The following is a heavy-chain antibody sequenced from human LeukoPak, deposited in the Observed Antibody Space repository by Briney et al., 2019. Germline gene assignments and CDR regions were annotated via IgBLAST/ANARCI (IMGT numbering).Heavy chain of an antibody. J-gene: IGHJ4*02. D-gene: IGHD6-13*01. CDR3: ARGDAASVLKAADY. Sequence: AVISYDGTNKYYADSVKGQFTISRDNSKNTLYLQMNSLRAEDTAVYYCARGDAASVLKAADYLGQGTLVTGSS. CDR2: ISYDGTNK. V-gene: IGHV3-30-3*01.